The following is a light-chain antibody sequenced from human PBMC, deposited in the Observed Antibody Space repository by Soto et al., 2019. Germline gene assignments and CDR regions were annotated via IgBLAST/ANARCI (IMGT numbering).Light chain of an antibody. CDR1: QSISSY. J-gene: IGKJ1*01. V-gene: IGKV1-39*01. CDR3: QQSYNTPWT. CDR2: RAS. Sequence: DIQMTQSPSSLSASVGDRVTITCRASQSISSYLNWYQQIPGKAPKLLIYRASSLESGVPSRLSGSGSGTDFTLTISSLQPEDFATYYCQQSYNTPWTFGQGTKVEIK.